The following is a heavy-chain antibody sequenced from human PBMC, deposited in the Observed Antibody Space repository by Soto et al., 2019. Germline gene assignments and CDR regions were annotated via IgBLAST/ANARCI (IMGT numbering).Heavy chain of an antibody. CDR2: ISYDGSNK. Sequence: PGGSLRLSCAASGFTFSSYAMHWVRQAPGKGLEWVAVISYDGSNKYYADSVKGRFTISRGNSKNTLYLQMNSLRAEDTAVYYCARDSQDSSGYYYVYFDYWGQGTLVTVSS. CDR1: GFTFSSYA. J-gene: IGHJ4*02. CDR3: ARDSQDSSGYYYVYFDY. D-gene: IGHD3-22*01. V-gene: IGHV3-30-3*01.